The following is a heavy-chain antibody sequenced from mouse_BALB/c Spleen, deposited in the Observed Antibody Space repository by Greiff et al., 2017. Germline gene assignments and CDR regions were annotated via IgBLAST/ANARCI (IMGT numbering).Heavy chain of an antibody. V-gene: IGHV3-2*02. CDR3: AIDGYYAWFAY. J-gene: IGHJ3*01. CDR1: GYSITSDYA. D-gene: IGHD2-3*01. CDR2: ISYSGST. Sequence: EVMLVESGPGLVKPSQSLSLTCTVTGYSITSDYAWNWIRQFPGNKLEWMGYISYSGSTSYNPSLKSRISITRDTSKNQFFLQLNSVTTEDTATYYCAIDGYYAWFAYWGQGTLVTVSA.